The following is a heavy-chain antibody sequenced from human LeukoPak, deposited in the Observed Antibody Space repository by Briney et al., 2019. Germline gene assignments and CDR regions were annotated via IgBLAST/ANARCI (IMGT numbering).Heavy chain of an antibody. Sequence: HPGGSLRLSCAASGFSFSSFAMSWVRQAPGRGLEWVSAITGSGSNTYYADSVKGRFTISRDNSKNTLYLQMNSMRADDTAVYYCAKVTYGSGTYGAFDSWGQGTLVTVSS. D-gene: IGHD3-10*01. CDR2: ITGSGSNT. CDR1: GFSFSSFA. V-gene: IGHV3-23*01. CDR3: AKVTYGSGTYGAFDS. J-gene: IGHJ4*02.